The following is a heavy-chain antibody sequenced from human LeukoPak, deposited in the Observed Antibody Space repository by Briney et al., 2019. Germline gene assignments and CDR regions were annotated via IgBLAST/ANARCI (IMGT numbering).Heavy chain of an antibody. D-gene: IGHD6-19*01. CDR3: ARVGRSGWTVDY. J-gene: IGHJ4*02. CDR2: ISSSSSNI. Sequence: SGGSLRLSCAASGFDFSTYSIDWVRQAPGKGLEWVSYISSSSSNIYHADSVKGRFTISREKAKKSLDLQMNSLRAEDTAVYYCARVGRSGWTVDYWGQGTLVTVSS. CDR1: GFDFSTYS. V-gene: IGHV3-48*01.